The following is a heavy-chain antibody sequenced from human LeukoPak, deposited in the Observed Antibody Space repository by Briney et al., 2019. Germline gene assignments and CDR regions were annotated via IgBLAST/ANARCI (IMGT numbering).Heavy chain of an antibody. J-gene: IGHJ6*02. CDR1: GFTFSSYA. V-gene: IGHV3-23*01. D-gene: IGHD2-15*01. CDR2: ISGSGGST. Sequence: PGRSLRLSCAASGFTFSSYAMSWVRQAPGKGLEWVSTISGSGGSTYNADSVKGRFTISRDNSKNTLYLQMNSLRAEDTAVYYCARQYCSGGSCYSNYYYGMDVWGQGTTVTVSS. CDR3: ARQYCSGGSCYSNYYYGMDV.